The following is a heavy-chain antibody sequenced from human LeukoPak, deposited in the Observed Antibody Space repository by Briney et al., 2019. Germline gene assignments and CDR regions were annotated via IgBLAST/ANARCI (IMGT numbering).Heavy chain of an antibody. J-gene: IGHJ4*02. CDR3: ARLAYGSGSSLDY. D-gene: IGHD3-10*01. V-gene: IGHV3-21*01. CDR1: GFTFSSYS. Sequence: GGSLRLSCAASGFTFSSYSMNWVRQAPGKGLEWVSSISSSSSYIYYADSVKGRFTIPRDNAKNSLYLQMNSLRAEDTAVYYCARLAYGSGSSLDYWGQGTLVTVSS. CDR2: ISSSSSYI.